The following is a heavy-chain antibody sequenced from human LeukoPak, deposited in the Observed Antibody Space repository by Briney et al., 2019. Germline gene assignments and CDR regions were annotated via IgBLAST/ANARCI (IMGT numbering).Heavy chain of an antibody. Sequence: GGSLRLSCAASGITFRTYGMHWVRQAPGKGLEWVAVISPDGSDKHYADSVKGRFIISRDNPDNSLYLQMNSLRVEDTAIYYCARGLAVSPMAPISDNWGQGTLVTVSS. CDR1: GITFRTYG. CDR2: ISPDGSDK. D-gene: IGHD3-10*01. CDR3: ARGLAVSPMAPISDN. V-gene: IGHV3-30*03. J-gene: IGHJ4*02.